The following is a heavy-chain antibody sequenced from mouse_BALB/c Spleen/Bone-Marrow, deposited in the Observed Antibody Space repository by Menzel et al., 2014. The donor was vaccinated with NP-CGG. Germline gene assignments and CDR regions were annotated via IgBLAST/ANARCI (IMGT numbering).Heavy chain of an antibody. Sequence: VQLKESGGGLVQPGGSLKLSCAASGFTFSSYGMSWVRQTPDKRLELVATINSNGGSTYYPDSVKGRFTISRDTAKSTLYLQMSSLKSEETAMYYCVRGNYGNYVDYFDFWGQGTTLTVSS. V-gene: IGHV5-6-3*01. CDR3: VRGNYGNYVDYFDF. CDR2: INSNGGST. D-gene: IGHD2-1*01. J-gene: IGHJ2*01. CDR1: GFTFSSYG.